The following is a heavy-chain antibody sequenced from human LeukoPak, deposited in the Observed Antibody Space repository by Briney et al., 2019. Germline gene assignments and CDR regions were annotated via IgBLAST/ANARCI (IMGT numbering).Heavy chain of an antibody. CDR2: MNPNSGNT. CDR1: GYTFTSYD. D-gene: IGHD5-18*01. V-gene: IGHV1-8*01. CDR3: ARSVYSYGSYYFDY. Sequence: GASVKVSCKASGYTFTSYDINWVRQATGQGLEWMGWMNPNSGNTGCAQKFQGRVTMTRNTSISTAYMELSSLRSEDTAVYYCARSVYSYGSYYFDYWGQGTLVTVSS. J-gene: IGHJ4*02.